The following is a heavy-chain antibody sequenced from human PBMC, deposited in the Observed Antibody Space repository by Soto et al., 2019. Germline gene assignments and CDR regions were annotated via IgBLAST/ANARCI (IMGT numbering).Heavy chain of an antibody. V-gene: IGHV4-34*01. Sequence: QVQLQQWGAGLLKPSETLSLTCAVYGGSFSGYYWSWIRQPPGKGLDWIGEINHSGSTNYNPSLMSRCTISIGTSKTQFSRKLISVNASDTAVDYRARGRSPDSRSWGAGWDYYYYVGVWGKGTTVTVSS. CDR2: INHSGST. CDR1: GGSFSGYY. J-gene: IGHJ6*03. CDR3: ARGRSPDSRSWGAGWDYYYYVGV. D-gene: IGHD6-13*01.